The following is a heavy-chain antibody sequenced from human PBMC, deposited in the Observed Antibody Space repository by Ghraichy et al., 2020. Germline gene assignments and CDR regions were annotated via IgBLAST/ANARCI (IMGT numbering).Heavy chain of an antibody. CDR2: VSTTGNP. D-gene: IGHD5-18*01. V-gene: IGHV4-4*07. CDR1: GGSMFGYY. Sequence: SETLSLTCTVSGGSMFGYYWSWIRQPAGKGLEWIGRVSTTGNPNYCPSLKSRVAMSLDTSKSHFSLRLSSVTAADTAVYYCARSTSLQPFAFWGQGTLVAVSS. CDR3: ARSTSLQPFAF. J-gene: IGHJ4*02.